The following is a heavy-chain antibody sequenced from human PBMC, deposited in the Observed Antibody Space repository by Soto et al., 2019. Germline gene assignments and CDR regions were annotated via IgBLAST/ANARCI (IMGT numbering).Heavy chain of an antibody. J-gene: IGHJ4*02. CDR2: MSGRGIST. V-gene: IGHV3-23*01. CDR1: GFTFSSYA. D-gene: IGHD1-26*01. Sequence: EVQLLESGGGLVQPGGSLRLSCAASGFTFSSYAMTWVRQAPGKGLEWVSSMSGRGISTYYADSVKGRFTISRDNSSNRLFLQMNSLRAEDTALYDCVRPSSSGPYYAMDYWGLGTLVTVSS. CDR3: VRPSSSGPYYAMDY.